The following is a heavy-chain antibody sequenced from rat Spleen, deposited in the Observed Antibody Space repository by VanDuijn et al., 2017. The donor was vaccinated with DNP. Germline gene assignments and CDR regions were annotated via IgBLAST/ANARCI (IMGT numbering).Heavy chain of an antibody. D-gene: IGHD1-11*01. CDR3: AKGPNYGGWSDYFDY. CDR2: ISYEGSGT. J-gene: IGHJ2*01. CDR1: GFTFSDYY. Sequence: EVQLVESGGGLVQPGRSMKLSCAASGFTFSDYYMAWVRQAPKKGLEWVASISYEGSGTYYGDSVKGRFTISRDNAQNTLYLQMSKLGSEDKAIYYCAKGPNYGGWSDYFDYWGQGVMVTVSS. V-gene: IGHV5-22*01.